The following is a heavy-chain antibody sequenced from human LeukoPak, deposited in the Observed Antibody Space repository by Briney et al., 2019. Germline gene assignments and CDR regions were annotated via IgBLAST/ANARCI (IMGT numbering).Heavy chain of an antibody. CDR2: ISYDGSNK. V-gene: IGHV3-30-3*01. Sequence: EGSLRLSCAASGFTFSSYAMHWVRQAPGKGLEWVAVISYDGSNKYYADSVKGRFTISRDNSKNTQYLQMNSLRAEDTSVYYCARAPGYCSSTSCNEDYWGQGTLVTVSS. CDR1: GFTFSSYA. D-gene: IGHD2-2*03. J-gene: IGHJ4*02. CDR3: ARAPGYCSSTSCNEDY.